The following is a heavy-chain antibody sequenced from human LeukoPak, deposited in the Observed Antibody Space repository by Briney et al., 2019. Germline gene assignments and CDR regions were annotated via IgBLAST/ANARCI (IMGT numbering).Heavy chain of an antibody. V-gene: IGHV3-74*01. CDR1: GFTFSSYW. CDR2: INTDGIST. J-gene: IGHJ4*02. Sequence: GGSLRLACAASGFTFSSYWMHWVRQAPGKGLVWGSRINTDGISTSYADSVKGGFTISRDNAKNTLYLQMNSLRAEHMAVYYCPRDLQAYSYDSSGYLWGQGTLVTVSS. D-gene: IGHD3-22*01. CDR3: PRDLQAYSYDSSGYL.